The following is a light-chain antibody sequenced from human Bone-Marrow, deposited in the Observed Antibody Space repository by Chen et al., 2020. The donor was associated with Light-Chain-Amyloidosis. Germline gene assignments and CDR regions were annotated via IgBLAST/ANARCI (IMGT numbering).Light chain of an antibody. Sequence: VMTQSPVALSVSPGDTATFSCRASQSIRGNLAWYQQRPGQAPRLLIYGASARATGIPARFSGSGFETDFTLTISTIQSEDFAVYYCQQYNNWPLTFGQGTRVDIK. V-gene: IGKV3-15*01. CDR1: QSIRGN. CDR3: QQYNNWPLT. J-gene: IGKJ1*01. CDR2: GAS.